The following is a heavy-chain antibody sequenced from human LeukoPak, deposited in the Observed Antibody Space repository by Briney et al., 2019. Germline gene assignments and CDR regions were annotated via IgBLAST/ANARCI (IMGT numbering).Heavy chain of an antibody. V-gene: IGHV4-59*01. D-gene: IGHD3-22*01. J-gene: IGHJ6*02. CDR2: IYYSGST. CDR3: ARDRSPEGYYDSSHWDYYHGMDV. Sequence: SETLSLTCTVSGVSIGNYYWSWIRQPPGKGLEWIGYIYYSGSTNYNPSLKSRVTISVDTSKNQFSLNLSSVTAADTAMYYCARDRSPEGYYDSSHWDYYHGMDVWGQGTTVTVSS. CDR1: GVSIGNYY.